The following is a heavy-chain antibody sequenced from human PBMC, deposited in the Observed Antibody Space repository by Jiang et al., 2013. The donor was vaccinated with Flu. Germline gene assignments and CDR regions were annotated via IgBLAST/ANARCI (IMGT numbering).Heavy chain of an antibody. V-gene: IGHV3-23*01. D-gene: IGHD3-3*01. CDR2: ITGSGGNT. J-gene: IGHJ4*02. Sequence: SGFTFGDYAMSWFRQAPGKGLEWVSAITGSGGNTYIADSVKGRFIISRDNSKNTLYLQMNSLRAEDTAVYYCANWKAGMDFYFDCWGQGTLVTVSS. CDR1: GFTFGDYA. CDR3: ANWKAGMDFYFDC.